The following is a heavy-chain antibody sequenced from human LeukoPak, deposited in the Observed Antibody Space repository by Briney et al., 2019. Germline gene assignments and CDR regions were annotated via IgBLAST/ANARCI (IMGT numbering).Heavy chain of an antibody. CDR2: ISGSSSTI. CDR1: GFTFSSYA. D-gene: IGHD6-13*01. Sequence: GGSLRLSCAASGFTFSSYAMNWVRQAPGKGLEWVSAISGSSSTIYYADSVKGRFTISRDNAKNSLYLQMNSLRDEDTAVYYCARDLMSPGIAAAGTFGDYWGQGTLVTVSS. V-gene: IGHV3-48*02. CDR3: ARDLMSPGIAAAGTFGDY. J-gene: IGHJ4*02.